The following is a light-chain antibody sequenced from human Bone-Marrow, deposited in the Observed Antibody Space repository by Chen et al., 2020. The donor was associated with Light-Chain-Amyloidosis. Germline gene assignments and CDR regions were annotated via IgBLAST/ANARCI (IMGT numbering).Light chain of an antibody. CDR1: QNIGTF. J-gene: IGKJ2*02. CDR3: QQSYSNPRT. CDR2: AAS. Sequence: DIQMTQSLRSLSASLGARVTITCRASQNIGTFLHWYQQKSGKAPKLLIFAASTLQGEVPSRFTGSGSGTDFILTINSLQLEDVATYYCQQSYSNPRTFGQGTKVEI. V-gene: IGKV1-39*01.